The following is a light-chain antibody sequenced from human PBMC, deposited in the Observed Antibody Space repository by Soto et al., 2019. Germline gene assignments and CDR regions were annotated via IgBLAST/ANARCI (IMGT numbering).Light chain of an antibody. CDR1: QSVSSS. CDR2: DTS. V-gene: IGKV3-15*01. J-gene: IGKJ1*01. CDR3: QQYIDWPPGT. Sequence: EIVVTQSPATLSVSPGERVTLSCRASQSVSSSLAWYQQRPGQAPRLLIYDTSTRAAGISARFSGSGSGTEFTLTSSSLQSADFAVYYCQQYIDWPPGTFGQGTAVEIK.